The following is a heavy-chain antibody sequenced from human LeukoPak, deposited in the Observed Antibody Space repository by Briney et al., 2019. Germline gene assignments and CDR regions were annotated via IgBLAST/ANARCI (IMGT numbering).Heavy chain of an antibody. CDR2: MKQDGSEI. J-gene: IGHJ4*02. CDR1: GFTFSSYW. Sequence: GGSLRLSCAASGFTFSSYWMSWVRQAPGKGLEWVANMKQDGSEIYYVDTVEGRFTISRDNAKNSLYLQINSLRAEDTAVYYCARESTYNYAYALDYWGQGILVTVSS. V-gene: IGHV3-7*01. CDR3: ARESTYNYAYALDY. D-gene: IGHD5-18*01.